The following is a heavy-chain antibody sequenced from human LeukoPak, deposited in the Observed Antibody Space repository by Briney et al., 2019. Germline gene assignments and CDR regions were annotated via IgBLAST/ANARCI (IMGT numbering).Heavy chain of an antibody. J-gene: IGHJ4*02. CDR2: INPSGGST. CDR3: ARDLWAVAGAGGDDY. D-gene: IGHD6-19*01. CDR1: GYTFTSNY. Sequence: ASMKVSCKASGYTFTSNYIHWVRQAPGQGLEWMGIINPSGGSTTYAQKFQGRVTVTRDMSTSTVYMELSSLRSADTAVYYCARDLWAVAGAGGDDYWGQGTLVTVSS. V-gene: IGHV1-46*01.